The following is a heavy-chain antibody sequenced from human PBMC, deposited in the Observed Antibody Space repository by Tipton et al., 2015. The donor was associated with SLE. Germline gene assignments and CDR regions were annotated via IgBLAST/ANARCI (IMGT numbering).Heavy chain of an antibody. CDR2: IYTSGST. CDR3: ARGGRGAKTDY. J-gene: IGHJ4*02. CDR1: GGSISSGSYY. D-gene: IGHD3-10*01. Sequence: TLSLTCTVSGGSISSGSYYWSWIRQPAGKGLEWIGYIYTSGSTNYNPSLKSRVTISVDTSKSQFSLMLSSVTAADTAVYYCARGGRGAKTDYWGQGTLVTVSS. V-gene: IGHV4-61*09.